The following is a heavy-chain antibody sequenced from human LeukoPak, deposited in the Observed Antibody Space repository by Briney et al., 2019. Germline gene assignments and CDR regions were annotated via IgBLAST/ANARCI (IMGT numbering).Heavy chain of an antibody. D-gene: IGHD6-13*01. CDR1: EFSVSSNY. J-gene: IGHJ4*02. V-gene: IGHV3-66*01. CDR3: AKGSSGSWSKGLFDY. CDR2: IFSDGTT. Sequence: GGSLRLSCVPSEFSVSSNYMSWVRQAPGKGLEWVSLIFSDGTTYYADSVKGRFTISRDNSKNTLFLQMNSLRAEDTAVYYCAKGSSGSWSKGLFDYWGQGTLVTVSS.